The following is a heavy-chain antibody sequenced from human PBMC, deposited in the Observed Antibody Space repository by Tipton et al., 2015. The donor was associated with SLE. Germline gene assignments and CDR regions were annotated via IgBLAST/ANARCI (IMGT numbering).Heavy chain of an antibody. V-gene: IGHV4-4*02. D-gene: IGHD6-13*01. CDR3: ARAEFSSNWYMYWHFDL. Sequence: TLSLTCAVSGASISRGNWWSWVRQPPGKGLEWIGDIDHSGVTHYNPSLKSRVTISRDTSGNHFSLNLNSVTAADTAVYYCARAEFSSNWYMYWHFDLWGRGTLVTVSS. J-gene: IGHJ2*01. CDR1: GASISRGNW. CDR2: IDHSGVT.